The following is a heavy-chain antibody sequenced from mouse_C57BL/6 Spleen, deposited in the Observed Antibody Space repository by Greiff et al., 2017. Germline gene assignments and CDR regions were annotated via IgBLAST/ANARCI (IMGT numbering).Heavy chain of an antibody. CDR3: ARWITTVVARDYAMDY. CDR2: FDPSDSYT. J-gene: IGHJ4*01. D-gene: IGHD1-1*01. V-gene: IGHV1-69*01. CDR1: GYTFTSYW. Sequence: QVQLQQPGAELVMPGASVKLSCKASGYTFTSYWMHWVKQRPGQGLEWIGEFDPSDSYTNYNQKFKGKSTLTVDKSSSTAYMQLSSLTSGDSAVYYCARWITTVVARDYAMDYWGQGTSVTVSS.